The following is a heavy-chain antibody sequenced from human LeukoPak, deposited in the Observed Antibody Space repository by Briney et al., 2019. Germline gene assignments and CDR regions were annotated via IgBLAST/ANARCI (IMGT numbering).Heavy chain of an antibody. CDR2: ISGSGRTI. CDR3: AKGVGRWLHFYFDY. J-gene: IGHJ4*02. D-gene: IGHD5-24*01. V-gene: IGHV3-11*01. Sequence: GGSLRLSCTASGFTFSDYYMSWFRQAPGKGLEWLSHISGSGRTIHYADSVKGRFTISRDNAKNSLYLQMNSLRAEDMALYYCAKGVGRWLHFYFDYWGQGTLVTVSS. CDR1: GFTFSDYY.